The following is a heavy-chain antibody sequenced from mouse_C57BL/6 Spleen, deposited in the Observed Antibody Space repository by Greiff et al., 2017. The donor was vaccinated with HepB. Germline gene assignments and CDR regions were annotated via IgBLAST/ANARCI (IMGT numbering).Heavy chain of an antibody. D-gene: IGHD2-4*01. J-gene: IGHJ1*03. CDR3: TRSPLYYDYDVDWYFDV. CDR2: IRNKANNHAT. CDR1: GFTFSDAW. Sequence: EVQRVESGGGLVQPGGSMKLSCAASGFTFSDAWMDWVRQSPEKGLEWVAEIRNKANNHATYYAESVKGRFTISRDDSKSSVYLQMNSLRAEDTGIYYCTRSPLYYDYDVDWYFDVWGTGTTVTVSS. V-gene: IGHV6-6*01.